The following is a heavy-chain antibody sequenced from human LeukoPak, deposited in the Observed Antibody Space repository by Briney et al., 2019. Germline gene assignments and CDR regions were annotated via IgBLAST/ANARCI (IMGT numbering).Heavy chain of an antibody. CDR1: GGSFGGYY. J-gene: IGHJ4*02. CDR2: INHSGST. V-gene: IGHV4-34*01. Sequence: SETLSLTCAVYGGSFGGYYWSWIRQPPGKGLEWIGEINHSGSTNYNPSLKSRVTISVDTSKNQFSLKLSSVTAADTAVYYCARGPYYYDSSGPIDYWGQGTLVTVPS. D-gene: IGHD3-22*01. CDR3: ARGPYYYDSSGPIDY.